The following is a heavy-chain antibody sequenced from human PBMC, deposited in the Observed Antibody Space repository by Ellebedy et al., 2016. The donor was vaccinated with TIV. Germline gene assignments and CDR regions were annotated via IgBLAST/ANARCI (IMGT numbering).Heavy chain of an antibody. Sequence: GESLKISCAASGFTFSSYAMNWVRQAPGKGLEWISSITGSGGDTYFADSVKGRFTISRDNSKNTLYLQMNSLRAEDTALYYCAKVVGGYSSQHWGQGTLVTVSS. CDR1: GFTFSSYA. D-gene: IGHD4-23*01. CDR2: ITGSGGDT. J-gene: IGHJ1*01. V-gene: IGHV3-23*01. CDR3: AKVVGGYSSQH.